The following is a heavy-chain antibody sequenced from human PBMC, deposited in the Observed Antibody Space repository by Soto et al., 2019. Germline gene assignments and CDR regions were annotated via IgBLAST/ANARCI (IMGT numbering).Heavy chain of an antibody. CDR2: ISYDGSNK. J-gene: IGHJ6*02. Sequence: AGGSLRLSCAASGFTFSSYAMHWVRQAPGKGLEWVAVISYDGSNKYYADSVKGRFTISRDNSKNTLYLQMNSLRAEDTAVYYCARDLRAARNYYYGMDVWGQGTTVTVSS. CDR3: ARDLRAARNYYYGMDV. CDR1: GFTFSSYA. V-gene: IGHV3-30-3*01. D-gene: IGHD6-25*01.